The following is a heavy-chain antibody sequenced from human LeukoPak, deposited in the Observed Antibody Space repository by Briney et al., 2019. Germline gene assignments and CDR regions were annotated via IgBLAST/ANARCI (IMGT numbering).Heavy chain of an antibody. V-gene: IGHV3-48*04. CDR2: ISSSSSTI. CDR3: ARGFTMVRGVIITEYYFGY. CDR1: GFTFSSYS. D-gene: IGHD3-10*01. Sequence: GGSLRLSCAASGFTFSSYSMNWVRQAPGKGLEWVSYISSSSSTIYYADSVKGRFTISRDNAKNSLYLQMNSLRAEDTAVYYCARGFTMVRGVIITEYYFGYWGQGTLVTVSS. J-gene: IGHJ4*02.